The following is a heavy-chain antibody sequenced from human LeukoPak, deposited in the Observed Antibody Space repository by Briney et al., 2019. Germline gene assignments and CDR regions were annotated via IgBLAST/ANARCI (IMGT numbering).Heavy chain of an antibody. CDR3: VAGYYYDSSGYYYWSY. CDR2: IKSKTDDGTT. J-gene: IGHJ4*02. V-gene: IGHV3-15*01. D-gene: IGHD3-22*01. Sequence: PGGSLRLSCAASGFTFRNAWMSWVRQAPGMGLEWVGRIKSKTDDGTTDYAEPVIGSFTISRDDSKDTLFLQMNSLKTDDTAVYYCVAGYYYDSSGYYYWSYWGQGTLVTVSS. CDR1: GFTFRNAW.